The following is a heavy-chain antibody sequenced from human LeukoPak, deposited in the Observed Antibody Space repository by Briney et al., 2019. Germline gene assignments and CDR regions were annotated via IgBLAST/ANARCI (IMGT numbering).Heavy chain of an antibody. V-gene: IGHV4-59*07. CDR2: IYFSGST. D-gene: IGHD2-15*01. Sequence: SDTLSLTCTVSGGSLNNYYWSWLRQPPGKGLEYIGYIYFSGSTNYNPSLKSRVSISVETSKNQFSLRLASVTAADTAVYYGARGRFELPHWGQGTLVTVSS. CDR3: ARGRFELPH. CDR1: GGSLNNYY. J-gene: IGHJ4*02.